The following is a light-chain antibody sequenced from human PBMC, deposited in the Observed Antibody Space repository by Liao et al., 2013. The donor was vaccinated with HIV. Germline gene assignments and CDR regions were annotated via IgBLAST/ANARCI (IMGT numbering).Light chain of an antibody. CDR3: QVWDSSSDHPGYV. J-gene: IGLJ1*01. Sequence: SYELTQPPSLSVAPGKTARITCGGNNIGSKSVHWYQQKPGQAPVLVIYYDSDRPSGIPERFSGSNSGNTATLTISRVEAGDEADYYCQVWDSSSDHPGYVFGTGTKVTVL. CDR2: YDS. CDR1: NIGSKS. V-gene: IGLV3-21*01.